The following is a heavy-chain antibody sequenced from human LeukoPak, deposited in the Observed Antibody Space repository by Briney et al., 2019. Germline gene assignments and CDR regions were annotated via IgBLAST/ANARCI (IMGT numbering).Heavy chain of an antibody. CDR1: GGSFSGYY. J-gene: IGHJ6*02. Sequence: PSQTLSLTCAVYGGSFSGYYWSWIRQPPGKGLEWIGEINHSGSTNYNPSLKSRVTISVDTSKNQFSLKLSSVTAADTAVYYCARGGNYYYYYYGTDVWGQGTTVTVSS. CDR2: INHSGST. CDR3: ARGGNYYYYYYGTDV. V-gene: IGHV4-34*01.